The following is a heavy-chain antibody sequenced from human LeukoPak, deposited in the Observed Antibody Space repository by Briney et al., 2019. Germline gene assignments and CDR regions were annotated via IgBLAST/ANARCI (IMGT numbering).Heavy chain of an antibody. CDR2: IYHSGST. CDR3: ARSAMIIHSGIPDYDMDV. J-gene: IGHJ6*02. Sequence: SGTLSLTCAVSGGSISSSNWWSWVRQPPGKGLEWIGEIYHSGSTNYNPSLKSRVTISVDKSKNQFSLKLNSVTAADTAVYYCARSAMIIHSGIPDYDMDVWGQGTTVTVSS. D-gene: IGHD3-16*01. V-gene: IGHV4-4*02. CDR1: GGSISSSNW.